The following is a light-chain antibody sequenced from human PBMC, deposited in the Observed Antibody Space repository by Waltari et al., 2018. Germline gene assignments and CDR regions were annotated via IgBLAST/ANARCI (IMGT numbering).Light chain of an antibody. J-gene: IGLJ3*02. Sequence: QAALTQPASVSGSLGQSITISCTVTASAFGDADPVSWYQQFPDEAPRLIIYEVSNRPSRISSRFYGSKSVNTASLTISGLQPDDEADYFCCSHTGIDTWVFGGGTTLTVL. CDR2: EVS. CDR3: CSHTGIDTWV. CDR1: ASAFGDADP. V-gene: IGLV2-14*01.